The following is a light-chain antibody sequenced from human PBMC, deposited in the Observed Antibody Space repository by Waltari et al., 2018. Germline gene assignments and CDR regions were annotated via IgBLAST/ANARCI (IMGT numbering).Light chain of an antibody. CDR1: QTVSSIA. CDR2: GTS. J-gene: IGKJ4*01. V-gene: IGKV3-20*01. CDR3: QQNYGTTLH. Sequence: EIVLTQSPGTLSLSPGERATLSCRASQTVSSIALTWYQQKPGQPPRPLIYGTSNRATGIPDMFSGTGDGADFSFCISRLETGDFAVYYCQQNYGTTLHFGGGTKV.